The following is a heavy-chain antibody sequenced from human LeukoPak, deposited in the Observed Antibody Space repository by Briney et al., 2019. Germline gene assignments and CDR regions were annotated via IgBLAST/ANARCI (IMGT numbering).Heavy chain of an antibody. CDR2: FDPEDGET. J-gene: IGHJ3*02. D-gene: IGHD2-2*02. Sequence: ASVKVSCKVSGYTLTELSMHWVRQAPGKGLEWMGGFDPEDGETIYAQKFQGRVTMTEDTSTDTAYMELSSLRSEDTAVYYCARYCSSTSCYTNDAFDIWGQGTMVTVSS. CDR3: ARYCSSTSCYTNDAFDI. CDR1: GYTLTELS. V-gene: IGHV1-24*01.